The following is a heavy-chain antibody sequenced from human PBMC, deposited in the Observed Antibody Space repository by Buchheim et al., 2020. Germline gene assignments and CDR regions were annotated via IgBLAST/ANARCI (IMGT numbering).Heavy chain of an antibody. V-gene: IGHV3-30*18. Sequence: QVQLVESGGGVVQPGRSLRLSCAASGFTFSSYGMHWVRQGPGKGVEWGAVISYDGGNKYYADSVTGRFTISRDNSNNTLYLQMSSLRAEDTAVYYCAKDGLVGGVSVSYYYMDVWGKGTT. D-gene: IGHD3-16*01. CDR1: GFTFSSYG. CDR3: AKDGLVGGVSVSYYYMDV. J-gene: IGHJ6*03. CDR2: ISYDGGNK.